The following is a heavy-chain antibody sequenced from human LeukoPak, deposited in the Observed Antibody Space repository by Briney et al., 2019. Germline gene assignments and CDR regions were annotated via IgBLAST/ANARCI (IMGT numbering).Heavy chain of an antibody. CDR2: ISAYNGNT. J-gene: IGHJ6*02. D-gene: IGHD1-14*01. CDR1: GYTFTSYG. CDR3: ARERINRAPLLDEYYYYGMDV. Sequence: ASLKISCKASGYTFTSYGISCVRQAPGQGLEWMGWISAYNGNTNYAQKLQGRVTMTTDTSTSTAYMELRSLRSDDTAVYYCARERINRAPLLDEYYYYGMDVWGQGTTVTVSS. V-gene: IGHV1-18*01.